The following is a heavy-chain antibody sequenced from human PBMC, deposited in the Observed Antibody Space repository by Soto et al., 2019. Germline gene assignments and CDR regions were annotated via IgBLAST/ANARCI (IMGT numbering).Heavy chain of an antibody. Sequence: PGGALRLSCAASGFSFSKYWMHWVRQAPGKGLVWVSRISYDGSSTNYADSVKGRFTISRDNAKNTLYLQMNSLRAEDTAVYYCARDRSSDWYSWGQGTLVTVSS. V-gene: IGHV3-74*01. CDR1: GFSFSKYW. J-gene: IGHJ4*02. CDR3: ARDRSSDWYS. D-gene: IGHD6-19*01. CDR2: ISYDGSST.